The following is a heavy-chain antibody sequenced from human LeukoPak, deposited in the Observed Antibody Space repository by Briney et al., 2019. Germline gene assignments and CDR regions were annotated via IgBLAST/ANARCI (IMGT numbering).Heavy chain of an antibody. CDR1: GYSFPSYG. CDR2: ISAYNGNT. Sequence: ASVKVSCKASGYSFPSYGISWVRQAPGQGLEWMGWISAYNGNTNYAQKLQGRVTMTTDTSTSTAYMELRSLRSDDTAVYYCARFSTYYDIWSGYYYGMDVWGQGTTVTVSS. J-gene: IGHJ6*02. V-gene: IGHV1-18*01. CDR3: ARFSTYYDIWSGYYYGMDV. D-gene: IGHD3-3*01.